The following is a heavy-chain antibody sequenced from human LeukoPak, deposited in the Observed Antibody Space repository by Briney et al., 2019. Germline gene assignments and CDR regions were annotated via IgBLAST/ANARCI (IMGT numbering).Heavy chain of an antibody. CDR2: IYVDGRTT. V-gene: IGHV3-74*01. CDR3: IRDFRSADL. J-gene: IGHJ5*02. CDR1: GLTFSSHW. Sequence: GGSLRLSCAASGLTFSSHWMHWVRQPPGKGLAWVSRIYVDGRTTNYADSVKGRFTISRDNAKNTVYLEMNSLSVEDTATYYCIRDFRSADLWGQGTLVTVTS.